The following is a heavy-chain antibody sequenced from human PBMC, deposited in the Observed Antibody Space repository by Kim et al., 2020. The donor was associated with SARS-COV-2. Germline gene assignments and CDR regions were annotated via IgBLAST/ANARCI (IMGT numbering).Heavy chain of an antibody. CDR3: ARHPGSYHYGMDV. Sequence: SETLSLTCSVSGGSISISTYYWSWIRQPPGKGLEWFGHIYYNGNTNYNPPLQSRVTMSVDTSKNQFSLTLNSVTAADTAVYSCARHPGSYHYGMDVWG. J-gene: IGHJ6*02. CDR2: IYYNGNT. D-gene: IGHD3-10*01. V-gene: IGHV4-61*05. CDR1: GGSISISTYY.